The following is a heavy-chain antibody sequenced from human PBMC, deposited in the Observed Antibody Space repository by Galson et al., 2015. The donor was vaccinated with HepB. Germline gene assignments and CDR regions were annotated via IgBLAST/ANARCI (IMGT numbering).Heavy chain of an antibody. V-gene: IGHV4-34*01. CDR3: ARGRRSLWFDP. Sequence: QVQLQESGPGLVKPSETLSLTCAVYGGSFSGYYWSWIRQPPGKGLEWIGEINHSGSTNYNPSLKSRVTISVDTSKNQFSLKLSSVTAADTAVYYCARGRRSLWFDPWGQGTLVTVSS. CDR2: INHSGST. J-gene: IGHJ5*02. D-gene: IGHD1-14*01. CDR1: GGSFSGYY.